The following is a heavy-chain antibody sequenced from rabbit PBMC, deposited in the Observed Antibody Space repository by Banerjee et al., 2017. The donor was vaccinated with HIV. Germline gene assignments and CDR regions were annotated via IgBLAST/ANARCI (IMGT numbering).Heavy chain of an antibody. D-gene: IGHD6-1*01. CDR3: VRERGIYAGCAGYGYIFNL. Sequence: QEQLVESGGGLVQPGGSLKLSCKASGFDFSSYGVSWVRQAPGKGLEWIGYIDPVFGSTYYASWVNGRFTISSHNAQNTLYLQLNSLTAADTATYFCVRERGIYAGCAGYGYIFNLWGPGTLVTVS. V-gene: IGHV1S47*01. J-gene: IGHJ4*01. CDR1: GFDFSSYG. CDR2: IDPVFGST.